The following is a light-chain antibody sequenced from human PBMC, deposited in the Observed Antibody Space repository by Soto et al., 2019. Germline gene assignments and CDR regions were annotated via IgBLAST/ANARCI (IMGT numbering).Light chain of an antibody. J-gene: IGLJ2*01. CDR2: SND. CDR3: AAWDGSLNGWV. Sequence: QSVLTHAPSASGTPGQRVTISCSGSSSNIGSNTVSWYQQVPGTAPKLLIYSNDQRPSGVPDRFSGSKSGTSASLAIGGLQSEDEADYYCAAWDGSLNGWVFGGGTKLTVL. CDR1: SSNIGSNT. V-gene: IGLV1-44*01.